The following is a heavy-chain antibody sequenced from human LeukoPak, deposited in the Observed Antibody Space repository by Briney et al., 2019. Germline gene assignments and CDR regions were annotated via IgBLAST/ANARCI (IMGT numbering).Heavy chain of an antibody. CDR3: ASRHCSGENCYAGPLDF. CDR1: AFSDKSNY. D-gene: IGHD2-8*02. J-gene: IGHJ4*02. V-gene: IGHV3-53*01. Sequence: GGSMRLSCVASAFSDKSNYMSWVRQAPGKGLEWVAVSYSGGSTYYEDSVKGRFTVSSDASKNTLYLQMNNLRGEDTAVYYCASRHCSGENCYAGPLDFWGQGIQVTVSS. CDR2: SYSGGST.